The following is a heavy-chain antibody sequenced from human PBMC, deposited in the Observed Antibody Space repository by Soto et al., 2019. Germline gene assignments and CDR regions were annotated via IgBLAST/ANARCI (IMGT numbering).Heavy chain of an antibody. CDR2: IDWDDDK. D-gene: IGHD3-9*01. CDR3: ARIPGWDYDILTGYYEAIYFDI. Sequence: GSGPTLVNPTQTLTLTCTFSGFSLSTSGMCVSWIRQPPGKALEWLARIDWDDDKYYSTSLKTRLTISKDTSKNQVVLTMTNMDPVDTATYYCARIPGWDYDILTGYYEAIYFDICGQGTMVTVSS. J-gene: IGHJ3*02. V-gene: IGHV2-70*11. CDR1: GFSLSTSGMC.